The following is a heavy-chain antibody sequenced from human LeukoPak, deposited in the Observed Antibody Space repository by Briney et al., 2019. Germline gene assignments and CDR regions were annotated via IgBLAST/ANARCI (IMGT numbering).Heavy chain of an antibody. V-gene: IGHV1-2*02. CDR1: GYTFTGYY. J-gene: IGHJ4*02. Sequence: ASVKVSCKASGYTFTGYYMHWVRQAPGQGLEWTGWINPNSGGTNYAQKFQGRVTMTRDTSISTAYMELSRLRSDDTAVYYCARDRRYCSSTSCYIDYWGQGTLVTVSS. D-gene: IGHD2-2*01. CDR2: INPNSGGT. CDR3: ARDRRYCSSTSCYIDY.